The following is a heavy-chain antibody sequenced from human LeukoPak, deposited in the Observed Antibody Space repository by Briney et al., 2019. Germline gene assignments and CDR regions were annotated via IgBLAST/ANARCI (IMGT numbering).Heavy chain of an antibody. Sequence: GESLKISCKASGYSFTTYWIGWVRQMPGKGLEWMGIIYPGDSDTRYSPSFQGQVTISADKSISTAYLQWSSLKASDTAMYYCASPIYSGSYWYYFDYWGQGTLVTVSS. CDR2: IYPGDSDT. V-gene: IGHV5-51*01. D-gene: IGHD1-26*01. J-gene: IGHJ4*02. CDR1: GYSFTTYW. CDR3: ASPIYSGSYWYYFDY.